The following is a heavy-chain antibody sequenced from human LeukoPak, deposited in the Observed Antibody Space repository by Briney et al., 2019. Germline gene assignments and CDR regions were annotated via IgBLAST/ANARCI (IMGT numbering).Heavy chain of an antibody. CDR3: ARHGQSITIFGVINP. J-gene: IGHJ5*02. V-gene: IGHV4-39*01. D-gene: IGHD3-3*01. Sequence: PSETLSLTCTVSGGSISSGSYYWSWIRQPAGKGLEWIGSIYYTGNIYYNPSLKRRVTIAVDTSKNQFSLNLKSMTAADTAVYYCARHGQSITIFGVINPWGQGTLVTVSS. CDR1: GGSISSGSYY. CDR2: IYYTGNI.